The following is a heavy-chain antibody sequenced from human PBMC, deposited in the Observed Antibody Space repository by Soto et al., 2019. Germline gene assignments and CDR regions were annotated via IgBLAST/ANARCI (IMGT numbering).Heavy chain of an antibody. CDR2: ISYHGTDE. V-gene: IGHV3-30-3*01. D-gene: IGHD2-21*01. CDR1: GFTFSDYA. CDR3: ARPWRLLWFYGIDV. J-gene: IGHJ6*02. Sequence: QVQLVESVGGVVQPGTSLRLSCAASGFTFSDYAFYWVRQAPGKGLEWVAAISYHGTDEYYADSVKGRVTISRDKSKNTVHLQLNALTAEDTAVYYCARPWRLLWFYGIDVWGQGTTVTVSS.